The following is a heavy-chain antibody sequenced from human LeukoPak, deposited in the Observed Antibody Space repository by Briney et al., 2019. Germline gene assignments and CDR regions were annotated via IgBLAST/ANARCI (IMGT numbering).Heavy chain of an antibody. CDR2: IYYSGST. J-gene: IGHJ4*02. CDR1: GGSISSSSYY. CDR3: ARQRYSSSVDY. Sequence: SETLSLTCTVSGGSISSSSYYWGWIRQPPGKGLEWIGNIYYSGSTYYNPSLKSRVNISVDTSKNQFSLKLSSVTAADTAVYYCARQRYSSSVDYWGQGTLVTVSS. V-gene: IGHV4-39*01. D-gene: IGHD6-13*01.